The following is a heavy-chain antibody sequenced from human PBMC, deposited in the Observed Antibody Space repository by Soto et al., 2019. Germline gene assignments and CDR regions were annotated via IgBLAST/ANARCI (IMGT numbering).Heavy chain of an antibody. J-gene: IGHJ6*02. CDR3: ASPRWLASNYYGMDV. D-gene: IGHD6-19*01. Sequence: ASVKVSCKASGYTFTSYAMHWVRQAPGQRLEWMGWINAGNGNTKYSQKFQGRVTITRDTSASTAYMELSSLRSEDTAVYYCASPRWLASNYYGMDVWGQGTAVTVSS. CDR1: GYTFTSYA. CDR2: INAGNGNT. V-gene: IGHV1-3*01.